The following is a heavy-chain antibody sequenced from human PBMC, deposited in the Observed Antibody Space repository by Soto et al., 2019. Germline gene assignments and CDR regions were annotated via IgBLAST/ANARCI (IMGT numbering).Heavy chain of an antibody. CDR1: GYTFINYD. J-gene: IGHJ5*02. D-gene: IGHD3-3*02. Sequence: QVQLVQSGAEVKEPGASVRVSCKASGYTFINYDISWVRQATGQGLEWMGWMNPGRGKTGYENKFQGRVTMTSDASTITAHLELSSLTSEDTAVYYCARMAAFGTCNWFDPGGQGTLVTVSS. V-gene: IGHV1-8*02. CDR2: MNPGRGKT. CDR3: ARMAAFGTCNWFDP.